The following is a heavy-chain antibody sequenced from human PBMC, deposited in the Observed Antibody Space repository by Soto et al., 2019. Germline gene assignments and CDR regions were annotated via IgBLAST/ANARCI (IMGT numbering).Heavy chain of an antibody. J-gene: IGHJ4*02. CDR2: INPSGGST. CDR3: ARKLGYCSGGSCYGVDHYFDY. CDR1: GYTFTSYY. Sequence: ASVKVSCKASGYTFTSYYMHWVRQAPGQGLEWMGIINPSGGSTSYAQKFQGRVTMTRDTSTSTVYMELSSLRSEDTAVYYCARKLGYCSGGSCYGVDHYFDYWGQGTLVTVS. V-gene: IGHV1-46*03. D-gene: IGHD2-15*01.